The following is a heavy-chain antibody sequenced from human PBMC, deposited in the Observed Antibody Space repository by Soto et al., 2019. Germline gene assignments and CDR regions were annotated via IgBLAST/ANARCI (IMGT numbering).Heavy chain of an antibody. CDR3: ARVLGGYSYGYPDYYYGMDV. CDR1: GDSVSSNSAA. Sequence: SQTLSLTCAISGDSVSSNSAAWNWIRQSPSRGLEWLGRTYYRPKWYNDYAVSVKSRITINPDTSKNQFSLQLNSVTPEDTAVYYCARVLGGYSYGYPDYYYGMDVWGQGTTVTVSS. V-gene: IGHV6-1*01. CDR2: TYYRPKWYN. J-gene: IGHJ6*02. D-gene: IGHD5-18*01.